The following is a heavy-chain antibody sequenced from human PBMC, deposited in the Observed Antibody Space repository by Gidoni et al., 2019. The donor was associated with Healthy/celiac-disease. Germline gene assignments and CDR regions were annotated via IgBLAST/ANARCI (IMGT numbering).Heavy chain of an antibody. J-gene: IGHJ3*02. V-gene: IGHV3-66*04. CDR2: IYSGGST. CDR1: GFTVSSNY. CDR3: ARRQLALAGAFDI. Sequence: EVQLVESGGGLVQPGGSLRLSCAASGFTVSSNYMSWVRQAPGKGLEGVSVIYSGGSTYYADSVKGRFTISRDNSKNTLYLQMNSLRAEDTAVYYCARRQLALAGAFDIWGQGTMVTVSS. D-gene: IGHD6-13*01.